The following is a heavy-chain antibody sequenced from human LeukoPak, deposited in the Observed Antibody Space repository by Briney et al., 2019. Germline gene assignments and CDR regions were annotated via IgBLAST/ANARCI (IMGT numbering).Heavy chain of an antibody. D-gene: IGHD5-24*01. V-gene: IGHV3-66*01. CDR1: GFTVSSNY. CDR2: IYSGGST. J-gene: IGHJ4*02. Sequence: PGGSLRLSCAASGFTVSSNYMSWVRQAPGKGLEWVSVIYSGGSTYYADSVKGRFTISRDNSKNTLYLQMNSLRAEDTAVYYCARIPQKDGYNYGYFDYWGQGTLVTVSS. CDR3: ARIPQKDGYNYGYFDY.